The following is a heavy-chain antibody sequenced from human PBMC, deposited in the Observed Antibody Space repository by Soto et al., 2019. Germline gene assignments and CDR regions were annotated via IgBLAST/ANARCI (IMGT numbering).Heavy chain of an antibody. D-gene: IGHD6-13*01. Sequence: PGESLKISCKGSGYSFTSYWIGWVRQMPGKGLEWMGIIYPGDSDTRYSPSFQGHVTISADKSISTAYLQWSSLKASDTAMYYCARLSIAAAGYYYYGMDVWGQGTTVTVSS. V-gene: IGHV5-51*01. CDR2: IYPGDSDT. CDR1: GYSFTSYW. CDR3: ARLSIAAAGYYYYGMDV. J-gene: IGHJ6*02.